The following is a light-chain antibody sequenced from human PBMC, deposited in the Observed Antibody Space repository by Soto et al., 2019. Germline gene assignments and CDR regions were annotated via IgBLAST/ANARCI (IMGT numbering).Light chain of an antibody. CDR1: SSNIGSNT. V-gene: IGLV1-44*01. Sequence: QSVLTQPPSASGTPGQRVTISCSGSSSNIGSNTVNWYQQFPGTAPKLLIYSNNQWPSGVPDRFSGSKSGTSASLAISGLQSEDEAVYHCSSYRNSDTHILFGGGTKLTVL. CDR2: SNN. J-gene: IGLJ3*02. CDR3: SSYRNSDTHIL.